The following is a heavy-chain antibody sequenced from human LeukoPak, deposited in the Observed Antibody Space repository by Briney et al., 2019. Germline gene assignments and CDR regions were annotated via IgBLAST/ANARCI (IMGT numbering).Heavy chain of an antibody. CDR2: IRYDGSNK. V-gene: IGHV3-30*02. CDR1: GFTFSSYG. Sequence: GGSLRLSCAASGFTFSSYGMHWVRQAPGKGLEWVAFIRYDGSNKYYADSVKGRFTISRDNSKNTLYLQMNSLRAEDTAVYYCAKGRGYSHGLPFLYWGQGTLVTVSS. D-gene: IGHD5-18*01. J-gene: IGHJ4*02. CDR3: AKGRGYSHGLPFLY.